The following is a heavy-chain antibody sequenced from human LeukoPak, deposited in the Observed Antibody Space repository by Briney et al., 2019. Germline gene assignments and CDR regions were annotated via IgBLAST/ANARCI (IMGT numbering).Heavy chain of an antibody. CDR1: GFTFSSYS. J-gene: IGHJ4*02. V-gene: IGHV3-21*01. D-gene: IGHD3-10*01. Sequence: GGSLRLSCAASGFTFSSYSMNWVRQAPGEGLEWVSSISSSSSYIYYADSVKGRFTISRDNAKNSLYLQMNSLRAEDTAVYYRAREGGGVIVPWGQGTLVTVSS. CDR3: AREGGGVIVP. CDR2: ISSSSSYI.